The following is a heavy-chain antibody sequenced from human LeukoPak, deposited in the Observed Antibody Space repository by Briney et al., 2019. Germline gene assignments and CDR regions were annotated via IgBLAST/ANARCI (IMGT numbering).Heavy chain of an antibody. D-gene: IGHD3-16*01. J-gene: IGHJ5*02. Sequence: GGSLRLSCAASGFNFDTYGLSWVRQAPGKGLEWVSSISSSSSYIYYADSMKGRITISRDNARNSLYLEMNSLRADDTAVYYCARGSTNYGNWFDPWGQGTLVTVSS. CDR3: ARGSTNYGNWFDP. CDR1: GFNFDTYG. V-gene: IGHV3-21*01. CDR2: ISSSSSYI.